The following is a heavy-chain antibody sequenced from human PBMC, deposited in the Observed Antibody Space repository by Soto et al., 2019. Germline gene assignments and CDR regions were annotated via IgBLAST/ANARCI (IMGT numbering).Heavy chain of an antibody. CDR2: VSIGGST. J-gene: IGHJ4*02. CDR1: GFTFSSYA. D-gene: IGHD2-15*01. CDR3: AKRRGAGGHFDY. V-gene: IGHV3-23*01. Sequence: GGSLRLSCAASGFTFSSYAMGWVRQGPGKGLEWVAVVSIGGSTHYADPVRGRFTISRDNSKNTLSLQMNSLTAEDTAVYFCAKRRGAGGHFDYWGQGALVTVSS.